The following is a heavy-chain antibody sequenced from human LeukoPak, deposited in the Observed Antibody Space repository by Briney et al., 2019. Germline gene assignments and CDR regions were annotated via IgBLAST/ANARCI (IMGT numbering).Heavy chain of an antibody. CDR1: DGSISSSSYY. CDR3: ARQIGAGRWSFDY. D-gene: IGHD4-23*01. Sequence: SETLSLTCTVSDGSISSSSYYWGWIRQPPGTGLDWIGSINYSGSTYYNPSLKSRVTISVDTSRNQFSLELTSVTAADTAVYYCARQIGAGRWSFDYWGQGTLVTVSS. J-gene: IGHJ4*02. CDR2: INYSGST. V-gene: IGHV4-39*01.